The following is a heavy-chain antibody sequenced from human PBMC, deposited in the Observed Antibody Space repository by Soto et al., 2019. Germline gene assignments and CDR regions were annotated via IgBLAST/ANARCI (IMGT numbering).Heavy chain of an antibody. CDR3: ARVLRGVVNWFDP. D-gene: IGHD3-10*01. J-gene: IGHJ5*02. Sequence: HLVQSGPEVKKPGASITVSCTTFGDTFTNFGLSWVRRAPGRGLEWMGWIATYNNNRNYAEKFQGRLTLTTDTSTSTAYMELKNLGNDDTAVYYCARVLRGVVNWFDPWGQGTLVTVSS. CDR2: IATYNNNR. V-gene: IGHV1-18*01. CDR1: GDTFTNFG.